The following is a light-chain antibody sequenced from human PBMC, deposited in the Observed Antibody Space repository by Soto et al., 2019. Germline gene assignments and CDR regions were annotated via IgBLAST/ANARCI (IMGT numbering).Light chain of an antibody. Sequence: DIVMTQSPLSLPVTPGEPASISCRSSQSLLHSNGYNYLDWYLQKPGQSPQLLIYLGSNRASGVPDRFSGSGSGTDFTLKISRVAAEDVVVYYYMQALQTPPYTFVQGTKLEIK. CDR1: QSLLHSNGYNY. V-gene: IGKV2-28*01. CDR3: MQALQTPPYT. CDR2: LGS. J-gene: IGKJ2*01.